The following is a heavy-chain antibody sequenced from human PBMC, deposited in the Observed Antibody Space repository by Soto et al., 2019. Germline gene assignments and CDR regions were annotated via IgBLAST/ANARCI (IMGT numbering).Heavy chain of an antibody. CDR2: MSYDGSRR. V-gene: IGHV3-30-3*01. D-gene: IGHD3-22*01. CDR1: GFTFSSYV. CDR3: ARDSMFSGYANWYFDL. J-gene: IGHJ2*01. Sequence: QVQLVESGRGVVQPGRSLRLSCAASGFTFSSYVMHWVRQAPGKGLEWVALMSYDGSRRYYAESVKGRFTISRDNSKNTLFLQMNSLRTDDTAIYYCARDSMFSGYANWYFDLWGRGTLATVSS.